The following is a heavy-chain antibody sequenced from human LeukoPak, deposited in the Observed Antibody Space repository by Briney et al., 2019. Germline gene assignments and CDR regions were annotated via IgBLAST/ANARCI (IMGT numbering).Heavy chain of an antibody. V-gene: IGHV4-59*01. CDR1: GGSISSYY. CDR2: IYYSGST. J-gene: IGHJ5*02. CDR3: ARDGRWGNWFDP. Sequence: SETLSLTCTVSGGSISSYYWSWIRQPPGKGLEWIGYIYYSGSTNYNPSLKSRVTISVDTSKNQFFLKLSSVTAADTAVYYCARDGRWGNWFDPWGQGTLVTVSS. D-gene: IGHD4-23*01.